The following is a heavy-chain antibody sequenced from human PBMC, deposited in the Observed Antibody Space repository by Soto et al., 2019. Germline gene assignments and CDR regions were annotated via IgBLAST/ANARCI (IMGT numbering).Heavy chain of an antibody. Sequence: GASVNVSCKASGVTFSSCAISWVRQAPGQGLEWMGWIIPIFGTANYAEKFQGRVTITADESTSTAYMELSSLRSEDTAVYYCASRINWNGGLVGRVLIYYYYGMDVGGQGTTVTVSS. CDR2: IIPIFGTA. D-gene: IGHD1-1*01. CDR1: GVTFSSCA. CDR3: ASRINWNGGLVGRVLIYYYYGMDV. V-gene: IGHV1-69*13. J-gene: IGHJ6*02.